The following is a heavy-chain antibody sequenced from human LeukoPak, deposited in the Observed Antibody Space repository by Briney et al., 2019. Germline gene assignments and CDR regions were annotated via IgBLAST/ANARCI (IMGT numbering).Heavy chain of an antibody. CDR1: GFNFSSYW. V-gene: IGHV3-7*02. CDR2: IKQDGTEK. J-gene: IGHJ3*02. D-gene: IGHD3-10*01. Sequence: GGSLRLSCAGAGFNFSSYWMTWVRQAPGKGLEWVANIKQDGTEKYYVDSVKGRFTISRDNAKNSLYLQMNSLRAEDTAVYYCARGGSGATKDDAFDIWGQGTMVIVSS. CDR3: ARGGSGATKDDAFDI.